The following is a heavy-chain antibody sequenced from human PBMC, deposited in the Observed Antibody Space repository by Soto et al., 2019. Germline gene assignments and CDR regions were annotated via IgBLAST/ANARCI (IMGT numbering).Heavy chain of an antibody. D-gene: IGHD2-15*01. CDR1: GFIFGNYM. CDR3: APHVHCSGGSCHYDAFDI. V-gene: IGHV3-23*01. Sequence: EVQLLESGGGLVQPGESLRLSCAFSGFIFGNYMMTWVRQAPGKGLEWVSTIRDGGESTYYADSVKGRFTISRDNAKNTVYLQMDSLGVEDTAVYYCAPHVHCSGGSCHYDAFDIRGQGTMVTVSS. CDR2: IRDGGEST. J-gene: IGHJ3*02.